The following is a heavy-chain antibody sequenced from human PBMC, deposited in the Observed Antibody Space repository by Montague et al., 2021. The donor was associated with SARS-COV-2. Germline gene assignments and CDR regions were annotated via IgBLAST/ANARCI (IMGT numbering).Heavy chain of an antibody. CDR1: GFTVSSNY. D-gene: IGHD1-26*01. CDR2: IYSGGST. CDR3: ARESVGATKDDFDI. Sequence: SLRLSCAASGFTVSSNYMSWVRQAPGKGLEWVSVIYSGGSTYYADSVKGRFTISRDNSKNTLSLQMNSLRAEDTAVYYCARESVGATKDDFDIWGQGTMVTVSS. V-gene: IGHV3-66*01. J-gene: IGHJ3*02.